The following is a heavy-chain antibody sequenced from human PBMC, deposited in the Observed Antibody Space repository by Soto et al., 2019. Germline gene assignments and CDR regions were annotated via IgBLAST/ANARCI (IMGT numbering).Heavy chain of an antibody. CDR2: INAGNGNT. CDR3: ARASSGWNGDAFDI. V-gene: IGHV1-3*01. D-gene: IGHD6-19*01. J-gene: IGHJ3*02. Sequence: ASVKVSCKASGYTFTSYAMHWVRQAPGQRLEWMGWINAGNGNTKYSQKFQGRVTITRDTSASTAYMELSSLRSEDTAVYYCARASSGWNGDAFDIWGKGQWSPSPQ. CDR1: GYTFTSYA.